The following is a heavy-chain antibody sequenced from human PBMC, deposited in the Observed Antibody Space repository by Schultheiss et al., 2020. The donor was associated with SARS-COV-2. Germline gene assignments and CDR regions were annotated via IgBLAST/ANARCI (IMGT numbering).Heavy chain of an antibody. CDR2: IWYDGSNK. CDR3: ARDGSGGWHFDL. CDR1: GFTFSSYS. Sequence: GGSLRLSCAASGFTFSSYSMNWVRQAPGKGLEWVAVIWYDGSNKYYADSVKGRFTISRDNAKNSLSLQMNSLRVEDTAVYYCARDGSGGWHFDLWGRGSLVTVSS. D-gene: IGHD6-25*01. V-gene: IGHV3-33*08. J-gene: IGHJ2*01.